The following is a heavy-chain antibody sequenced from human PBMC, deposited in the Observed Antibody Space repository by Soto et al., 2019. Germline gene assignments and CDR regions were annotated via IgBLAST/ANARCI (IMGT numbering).Heavy chain of an antibody. J-gene: IGHJ6*02. D-gene: IGHD6-19*01. CDR3: AKGLKSIAVDGKNGNGMDV. V-gene: IGHV3-30*18. Sequence: QVQLVESGGGVVQPGRSLRLSCAASGFTFSSYGMHWVRQAPGKGLEWVAVISYDGSNKYYADSVKGRFTISRDNSKNTLYLQMNSLRAEDTAVYYCAKGLKSIAVDGKNGNGMDVWGQGTTVTVSS. CDR2: ISYDGSNK. CDR1: GFTFSSYG.